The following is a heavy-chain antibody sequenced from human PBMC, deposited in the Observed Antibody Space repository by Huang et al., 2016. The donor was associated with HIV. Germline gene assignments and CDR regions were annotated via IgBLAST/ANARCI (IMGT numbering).Heavy chain of an antibody. CDR3: ARRGSAYGSSFFDS. V-gene: IGHV4-34*04. J-gene: IGHJ4*02. CDR1: GGSLSGFY. CDR2: IHHSGSP. Sequence: QVRLQQWGAGLLKPSETLSLTCAVYGGSLSGFYWNWIRQPPGKGLEWIGEIHHSGSPRNPYLKSRATISVDTSKNQFSLKLSSVTGADTGVYFCARRGSAYGSSFFDSWGPGTLVSVS. D-gene: IGHD3-10*01.